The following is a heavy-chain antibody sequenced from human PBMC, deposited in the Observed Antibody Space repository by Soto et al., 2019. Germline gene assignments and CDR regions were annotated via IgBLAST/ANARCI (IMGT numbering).Heavy chain of an antibody. CDR1: GYSFTSYW. J-gene: IGHJ3*02. V-gene: IGHV5-51*01. CDR3: ARQISYCSSTSCYTGAFDI. Sequence: GESLKISCKGSGYSFTSYWIGWVRQMPGKGLEWMGIIYPGDSDTRYSPSFQGQVTISADKSISTAYLQWSSLKAPDTAMYYCARQISYCSSTSCYTGAFDIWGQGTM. CDR2: IYPGDSDT. D-gene: IGHD2-2*02.